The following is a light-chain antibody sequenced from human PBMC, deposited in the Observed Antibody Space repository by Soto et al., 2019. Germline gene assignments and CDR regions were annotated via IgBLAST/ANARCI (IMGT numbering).Light chain of an antibody. CDR3: QKYNSAPT. J-gene: IGKJ1*01. CDR1: QGISNY. Sequence: DIQMTQSPSSLSASVGDRVTISCRASQGISNYLAWYQQKPGKVPKLLIYAASTLQSGVPSRFSGSGSGTDFTLTISSLQPEDVAIYYCQKYNSAPTFGQGSKVEIK. CDR2: AAS. V-gene: IGKV1-27*01.